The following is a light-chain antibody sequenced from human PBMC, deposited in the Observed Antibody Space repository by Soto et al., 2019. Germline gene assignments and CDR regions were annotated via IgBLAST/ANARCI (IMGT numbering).Light chain of an antibody. V-gene: IGKV3-20*01. CDR3: QKYNNWPPYT. CDR1: QSVSSNY. CDR2: RAS. J-gene: IGKJ2*01. Sequence: EIVLTQSPGTLSLSPGERATLSCRASQSVSSNYLAWYQQKPGQAPKVLIYRASIRATGIPDRFTGSGSGTDFTLTISRLEPEDFAVYYCQKYNNWPPYTFGQGTKLEIK.